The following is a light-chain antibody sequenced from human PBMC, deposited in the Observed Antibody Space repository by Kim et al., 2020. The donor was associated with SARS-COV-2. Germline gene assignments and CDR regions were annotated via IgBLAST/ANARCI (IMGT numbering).Light chain of an antibody. V-gene: IGKV1-9*01. CDR3: LQRHSFPLT. CDR2: SAF. Sequence: IQLTQSPSSLSASVGDTVTITCRASQGISSNLAWYQQRPGKAPSLLIYSAFTLHSGVPSRFSGSGSGTDFTLTITSLQPEDFATYHCLQRHSFPLTFGGGTKVDIK. J-gene: IGKJ4*01. CDR1: QGISSN.